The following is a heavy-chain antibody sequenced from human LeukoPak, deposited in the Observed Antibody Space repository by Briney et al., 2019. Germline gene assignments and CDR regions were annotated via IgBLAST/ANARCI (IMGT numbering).Heavy chain of an antibody. Sequence: PGGSLRLSCAASGLTFSSSSMNWVRQAPGKGLEWVSSISSSSSYIYYADSVKGRFTISRDNAKNSLYPQMNSLRAEDTAVYYCAREGSSSLNYWGQGTLVTVSS. CDR1: GLTFSSSS. CDR3: AREGSSSLNY. V-gene: IGHV3-21*01. CDR2: ISSSSSYI. J-gene: IGHJ4*02. D-gene: IGHD6-6*01.